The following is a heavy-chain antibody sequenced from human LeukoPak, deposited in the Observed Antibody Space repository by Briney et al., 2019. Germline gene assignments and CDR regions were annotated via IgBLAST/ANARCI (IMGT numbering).Heavy chain of an antibody. J-gene: IGHJ4*02. V-gene: IGHV4-34*01. CDR2: INHSGST. Sequence: SETLSLTCTVSGGSISSYYWSWIRQPPGKGLEWIGEINHSGSTNYNPSLKSRVTISVDTSKNQFSLKLSSVTAADTAVYYCARGVLRFLEWLLTGLYFDYWGQGTLVTVSS. CDR1: GGSISSYY. D-gene: IGHD3-3*01. CDR3: ARGVLRFLEWLLTGLYFDY.